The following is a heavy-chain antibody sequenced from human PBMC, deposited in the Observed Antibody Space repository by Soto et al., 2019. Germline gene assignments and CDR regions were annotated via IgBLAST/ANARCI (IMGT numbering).Heavy chain of an antibody. V-gene: IGHV1-3*01. CDR1: GYTFSTYA. Sequence: QVQVVQSGAEVKKPGASVKVSCKASGYTFSTYAMHWVRQAPGQSLEWMGWLNGGTGQTRYSQKFQDRVIITRDTSASTGYMELSSLTSDDTAVYYCARGKGMEENYFYYGLDIWGQGTTVTVSS. CDR3: ARGKGMEENYFYYGLDI. CDR2: LNGGTGQT. J-gene: IGHJ6*02. D-gene: IGHD1-1*01.